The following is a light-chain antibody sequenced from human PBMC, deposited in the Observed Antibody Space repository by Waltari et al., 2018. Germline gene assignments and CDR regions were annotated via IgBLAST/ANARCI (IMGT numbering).Light chain of an antibody. CDR3: AAWDDSLSGVV. V-gene: IGLV1-44*01. CDR1: SSNIGGNN. Sequence: QSVLTQPPSASGTPGQRVTIPCSGRSSNIGGNNVAWYQQVPGAAPKLLIYIDNERPSGVPDRFSGSKSGTSASLAISGLQSEDEALYYCAAWDDSLSGVVFGGGTKLTVL. CDR2: IDN. J-gene: IGLJ2*01.